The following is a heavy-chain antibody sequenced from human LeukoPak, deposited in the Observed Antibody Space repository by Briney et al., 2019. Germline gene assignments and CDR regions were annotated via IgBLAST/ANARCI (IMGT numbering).Heavy chain of an antibody. CDR1: GYTFTSYD. Sequence: ASVNVSCKASGYTFTSYDINWVRQATGQGLEWMGWMNPNSGNTGYAQKFQGRVTMTRNTSISTAYMELSSLRSEDPAGYYCARGPPPRDFWSGYYSGYFDYGGQGTLVTVPS. V-gene: IGHV1-8*01. D-gene: IGHD3-3*01. CDR3: ARGPPPRDFWSGYYSGYFDY. CDR2: MNPNSGNT. J-gene: IGHJ4*02.